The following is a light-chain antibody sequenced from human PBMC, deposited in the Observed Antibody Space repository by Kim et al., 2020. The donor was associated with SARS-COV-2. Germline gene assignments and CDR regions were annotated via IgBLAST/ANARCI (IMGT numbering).Light chain of an antibody. CDR1: KLGDKY. V-gene: IGLV3-1*01. CDR2: QDN. CDR3: QAWDSSRGVI. Sequence: VSPGQTASITCSGDKLGDKYACWYQQKPGQSPVQVIYQDNKRPSGIPERFSGSNSGNTATLTISGTHAMDEADYYCQAWDSSRGVIFGGGTQLTVL. J-gene: IGLJ2*01.